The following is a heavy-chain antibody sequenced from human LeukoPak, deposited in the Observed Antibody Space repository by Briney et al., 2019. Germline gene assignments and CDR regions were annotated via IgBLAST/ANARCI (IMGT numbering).Heavy chain of an antibody. J-gene: IGHJ5*02. V-gene: IGHV1-2*02. CDR2: INSNSGAT. CDR3: AGSPGITYGFTNWFDP. D-gene: IGHD4-17*01. Sequence: ASVKVSCKASGYTFTGYYMHWVRQAPGQGLEWMGWINSNSGATKYAQRFQGRVTMTWDTSISTVYMELTGLTSDDTAVYFCAGSPGITYGFTNWFDPWGQGTLVTVSS. CDR1: GYTFTGYY.